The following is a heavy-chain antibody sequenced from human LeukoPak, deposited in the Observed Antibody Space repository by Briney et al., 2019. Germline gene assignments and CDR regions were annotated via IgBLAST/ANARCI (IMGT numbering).Heavy chain of an antibody. D-gene: IGHD2-21*02. V-gene: IGHV4-39*01. CDR3: ARTAVVTAQRGDY. CDR2: LYYSGST. J-gene: IGHJ4*02. CDR1: GGSISSSSYY. Sequence: SETLSLTCTVSGGSISSSSYYWGWIRQPPGKGLEWIGSLYYSGSTYYNPSLKSRVTISVDTSKNQFSLKLSSVTAADTAVYYCARTAVVTAQRGDYWGQGTLVTVSS.